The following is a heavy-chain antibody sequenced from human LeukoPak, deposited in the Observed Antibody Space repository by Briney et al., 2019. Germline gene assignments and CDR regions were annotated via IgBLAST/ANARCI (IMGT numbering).Heavy chain of an antibody. CDR2: IGSAI. V-gene: IGHV3-48*01. CDR3: ARDHAYAFDI. J-gene: IGHJ3*02. D-gene: IGHD2-2*01. CDR1: GFTFSDYS. Sequence: GGSLRLSCVASGFTFSDYSLHCVRQAPGKGLEWISYIGSAIYYADSVKGRFTISRDNAKNSLFLQMNSLRAEDTAVYYCARDHAYAFDIWGQGTLVTVSS.